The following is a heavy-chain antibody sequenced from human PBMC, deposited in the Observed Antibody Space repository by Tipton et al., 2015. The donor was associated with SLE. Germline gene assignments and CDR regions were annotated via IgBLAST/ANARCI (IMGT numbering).Heavy chain of an antibody. CDR1: GFTFSSYW. V-gene: IGHV3-7*01. Sequence: SLRLSCAASGFTFSSYWMSWVRQAPGKGLEWVANIKQDGSEKYYVDSVKGRFTISRDNAKNSLYLQMNSLRAEDTAVYYCARGAGGSSAWYKNAFEVWGQGTAVTVSS. CDR3: ARGAGGSSAWYKNAFEV. J-gene: IGHJ3*01. D-gene: IGHD6-19*01. CDR2: IKQDGSEK.